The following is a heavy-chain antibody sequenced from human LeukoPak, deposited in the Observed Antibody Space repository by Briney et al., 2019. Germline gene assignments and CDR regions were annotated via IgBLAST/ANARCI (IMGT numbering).Heavy chain of an antibody. CDR2: IIPIFGTA. CDR1: GGTFSSYA. Sequence: GASVKVSCKASGGTFSSYAISWVRQAPGQGLEWMGGIIPIFGTANYAQKFQGRVTITADKSTSTAYMELSSLRSEDTAVYYCARGVRDSSGYYYDSWYFDLWGRGTLVAVSS. J-gene: IGHJ2*01. D-gene: IGHD3-22*01. V-gene: IGHV1-69*06. CDR3: ARGVRDSSGYYYDSWYFDL.